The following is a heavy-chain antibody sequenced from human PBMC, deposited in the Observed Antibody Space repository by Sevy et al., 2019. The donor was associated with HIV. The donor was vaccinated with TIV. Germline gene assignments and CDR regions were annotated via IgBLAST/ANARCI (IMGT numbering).Heavy chain of an antibody. CDR3: ARDLGPASGYSGYDYSFDP. Sequence: ASVKVSCKASGYTFTNYGISWVRQAPGQGLEWVGWISAYNGNTNYAQKFQGRVIMTTDTSTSTAYMELRSLRSDDTAVYYCARDLGPASGYSGYDYSFDPWGQGTLVTVSS. CDR2: ISAYNGNT. V-gene: IGHV1-18*01. D-gene: IGHD5-12*01. CDR1: GYTFTNYG. J-gene: IGHJ5*02.